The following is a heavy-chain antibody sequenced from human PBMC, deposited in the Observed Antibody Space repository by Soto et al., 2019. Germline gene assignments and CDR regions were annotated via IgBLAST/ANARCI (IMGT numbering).Heavy chain of an antibody. CDR3: ANEDRTKFRPFLFDY. Sequence: PGGSLRLSCAASGFTFSTYTMHWVRQAPGKGLEWVADISYNGKYEYYADSVKGRFTISGDNSKSTLYLQMNSLTPEDTAVYYCANEDRTKFRPFLFDYWGQGTLVTVSS. CDR1: GFTFSTYT. CDR2: ISYNGKYE. J-gene: IGHJ4*02. V-gene: IGHV3-30*18. D-gene: IGHD3-3*02.